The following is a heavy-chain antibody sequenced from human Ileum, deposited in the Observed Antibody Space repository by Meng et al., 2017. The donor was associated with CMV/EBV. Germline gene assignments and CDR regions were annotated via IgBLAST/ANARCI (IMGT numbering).Heavy chain of an antibody. CDR2: MYFSGIA. CDR1: GDTISSGSYS. Sequence: ELKDAGPGLGMPAETLSLTCTASGDTISSGSYSWAWFRQPPGKRLEWIGSMYFSGIADYNPSLKSRVTISLHATQKQFSLRLTSVTAADSAVYFCARDLTNKWFYYWGQGTLVTVSS. CDR3: ARDLTNKWFYY. D-gene: IGHD1-26*01. V-gene: IGHV4-39*07. J-gene: IGHJ4*02.